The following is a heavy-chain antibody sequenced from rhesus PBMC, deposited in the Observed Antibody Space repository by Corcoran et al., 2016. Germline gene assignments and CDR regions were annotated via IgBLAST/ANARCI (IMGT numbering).Heavy chain of an antibody. CDR2: INGNSGST. Sequence: QVQLQESGPGLVKPSETLSLTCTVSGASISSNWWSWIRQPPGKGLEWIGEINGNSGSTNYNPSLKSRVTISKDASKNQFSLKLSSVTAADTAVYYCARDPQIENTGYYGLDSWGQGVVVTVSS. D-gene: IGHD2-21*01. CDR1: GASISSNW. CDR3: ARDPQIENTGYYGLDS. J-gene: IGHJ6*01. V-gene: IGHV4-80*01.